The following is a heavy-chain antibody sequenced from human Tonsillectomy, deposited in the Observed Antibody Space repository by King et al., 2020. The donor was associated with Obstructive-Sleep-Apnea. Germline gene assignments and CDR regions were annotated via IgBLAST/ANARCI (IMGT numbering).Heavy chain of an antibody. J-gene: IGHJ4*02. CDR1: GGSISSSSHY. Sequence: QLQESGPGLVKPSETLSLNCTVSGGSISSSSHYWGWIRQPPGKGLEWIGSAYYGGSTYYNPSLKSRVTISLDTSKNQFSLKLNSVTAADTAVYYCVDGSLLLIFDYWGQGTLVTVSS. CDR2: AYYGGST. CDR3: VDGSLLLIFDY. D-gene: IGHD3-22*01. V-gene: IGHV4-39*01.